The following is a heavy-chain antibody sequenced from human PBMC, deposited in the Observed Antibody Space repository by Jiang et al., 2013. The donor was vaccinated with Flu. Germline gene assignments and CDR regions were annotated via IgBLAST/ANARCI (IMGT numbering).Heavy chain of an antibody. CDR2: ISSSGSTI. CDR1: GFTFSSYE. Sequence: QLVESWGGLVQPGGSLRLSCAASGFTFSSYEMNWVRQAPGKGLEWVSYISSSGSTIYYADSVKGRFTISRDNAKNSLYLQMNSLRAEDTAVYYCATSYCGGDCYFGYFQHRGQGTLVTVSS. CDR3: ATSYCGGDCYFGYFQH. D-gene: IGHD2-21*02. V-gene: IGHV3-48*03. J-gene: IGHJ1*01.